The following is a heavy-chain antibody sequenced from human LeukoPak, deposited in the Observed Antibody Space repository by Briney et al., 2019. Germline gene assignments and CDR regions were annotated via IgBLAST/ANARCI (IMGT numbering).Heavy chain of an antibody. J-gene: IGHJ4*02. Sequence: ASVKVSCKASGYTFTGYYMHWVRQAPGLGLEWMGWINPNSGGTNYAQKFQGRVTMTRDTSISTAYMELSRLRSDDTAVYYCARVRGYSYGSDLDYWGQGTLVTVSS. V-gene: IGHV1-2*02. CDR3: ARVRGYSYGSDLDY. D-gene: IGHD5-18*01. CDR1: GYTFTGYY. CDR2: INPNSGGT.